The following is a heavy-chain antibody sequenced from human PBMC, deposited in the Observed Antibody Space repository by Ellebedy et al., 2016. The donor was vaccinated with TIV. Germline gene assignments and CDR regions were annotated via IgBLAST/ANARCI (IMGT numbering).Heavy chain of an antibody. Sequence: AASVKVSCKASGGTFSTYPICWLRQAPGQGLEWMGVIIPILGTTNNAQKFHDRLTITADSSTGTAYMELTGLTSEDTAVYYCAREETTGNWFDPWGQGTLVTVSS. CDR2: IIPILGTT. D-gene: IGHD4-17*01. CDR1: GGTFSTYP. CDR3: AREETTGNWFDP. J-gene: IGHJ5*02. V-gene: IGHV1-69*10.